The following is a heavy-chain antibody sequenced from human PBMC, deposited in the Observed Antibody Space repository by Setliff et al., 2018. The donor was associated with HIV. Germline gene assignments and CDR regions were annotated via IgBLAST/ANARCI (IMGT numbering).Heavy chain of an antibody. CDR2: TSAYNGNT. J-gene: IGHJ4*02. V-gene: IGHV1-18*01. CDR1: GYTFTSHG. D-gene: IGHD6-6*01. CDR3: ARDSLRLPKYTTSWEYFDS. Sequence: ASVKVSCKASGYTFTSHGISWVRQAPGQGLEWMGWTSAYNGNTNYVQKLQGRVTMTTDTSTTTAYMELRSLTSDDTAVYYCARDSLRLPKYTTSWEYFDSWGQGTLVTVPQ.